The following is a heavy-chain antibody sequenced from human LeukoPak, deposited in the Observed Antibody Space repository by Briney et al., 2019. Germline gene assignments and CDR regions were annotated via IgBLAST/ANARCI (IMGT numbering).Heavy chain of an antibody. CDR2: IYYTGNT. V-gene: IGHV4-59*08. D-gene: IGHD3-10*01. Sequence: SETLSLTCTVSGGSISNYYWNWIRQPPGKGLEWIGYIYYTGNTNYNPSLKSRVTISVDTSKNQFSLKLTSVTAADTAVYYCARQNYYGSGSYYMDVWGKGTTVTISS. J-gene: IGHJ6*03. CDR3: ARQNYYGSGSYYMDV. CDR1: GGSISNYY.